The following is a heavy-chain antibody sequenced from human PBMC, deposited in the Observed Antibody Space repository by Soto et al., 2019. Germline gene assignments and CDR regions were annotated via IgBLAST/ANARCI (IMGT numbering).Heavy chain of an antibody. CDR3: AREQITAAYYYDSSGIDY. D-gene: IGHD3-22*01. CDR1: GFTFSSYS. CDR2: ISSSSSTI. J-gene: IGHJ4*02. Sequence: PGGSLRLSCAASGFTFSSYSMNWVRQAPGKGLEWVSYISSSSSTIYYADSVKGRFTISRDNAKNSLYLQMNSLRDGDTAVYYCAREQITAAYYYDSSGIDYWGQGTLVTVSS. V-gene: IGHV3-48*02.